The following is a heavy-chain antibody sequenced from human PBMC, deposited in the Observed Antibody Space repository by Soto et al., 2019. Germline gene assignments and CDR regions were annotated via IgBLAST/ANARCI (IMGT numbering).Heavy chain of an antibody. J-gene: IGHJ4*02. Sequence: GGSLRLSCVVSGFTFSGSVMHWVRQASGKGLEWVGRIKTKVNNYATAYAASVKGRFTISRDDSKNTSFLQLNSLKTEDTAIYYCAGLLSSREDYVFDSWGQGVLVTVSS. CDR2: IKTKVNNYAT. CDR3: AGLLSSREDYVFDS. D-gene: IGHD4-17*01. V-gene: IGHV3-73*01. CDR1: GFTFSGSV.